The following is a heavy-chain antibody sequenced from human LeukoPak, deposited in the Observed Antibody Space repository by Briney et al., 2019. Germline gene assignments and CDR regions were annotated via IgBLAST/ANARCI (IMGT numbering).Heavy chain of an antibody. CDR3: AREIHDAFDI. Sequence: PSETLSLTCAVYGGSFSGYYWSWIRQPPGKGLEWIGEINHSGSTNYNPSLKSRVTISVDTSKNQFSLKLSSVTAADTAVYYCAREIHDAFDIWGQGTMVTVSS. CDR2: INHSGST. CDR1: GGSFSGYY. V-gene: IGHV4-34*01. J-gene: IGHJ3*02.